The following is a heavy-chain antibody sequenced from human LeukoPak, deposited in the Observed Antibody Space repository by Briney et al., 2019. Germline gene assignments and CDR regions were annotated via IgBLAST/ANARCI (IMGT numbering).Heavy chain of an antibody. CDR1: GFTFSSYA. CDR3: ARHPHYYFDNSAR. Sequence: GGSLRLSCAASGFTFSSYAMSWVRQAPGKGLEWVSAISGSGGSTYYADSVKGRFTISRDNSKNTLYLQMNSLRAEDTAVYYCARHPHYYFDNSARWGQGTLVTVSS. V-gene: IGHV3-23*01. CDR2: ISGSGGST. J-gene: IGHJ4*02. D-gene: IGHD3-22*01.